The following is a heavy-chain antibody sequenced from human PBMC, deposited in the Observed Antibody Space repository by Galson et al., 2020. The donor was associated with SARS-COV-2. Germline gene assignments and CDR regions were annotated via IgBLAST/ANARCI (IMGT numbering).Heavy chain of an antibody. J-gene: IGHJ6*02. D-gene: IGHD4-17*01. CDR1: GGSISSYY. CDR2: IYYSGST. V-gene: IGHV4-59*01. CDR3: ARDSDYGDYQLENFHHYYYGMDV. Sequence: ASETLSLTCTVSGGSISSYYWSWIRQPPGKGLEWIGYIYYSGSTNYNPSLKRRVTISVDTSKNQFSLKLSSVTAADTAVYYCARDSDYGDYQLENFHHYYYGMDVWGQGTTVTVSS.